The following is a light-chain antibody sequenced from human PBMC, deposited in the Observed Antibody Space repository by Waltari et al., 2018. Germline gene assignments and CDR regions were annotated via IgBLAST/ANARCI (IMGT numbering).Light chain of an antibody. CDR3: QQRSNWPPIT. V-gene: IGKV3-11*01. Sequence: DIVLTQSPATLSLSPGERATLSCRASQSVGTYLSWYQQKPGQAPRLLIYDASNSATGIPARFSGSGSGTDFTLTISSLEPEDFAVYYCQQRSNWPPITFGQGTRLELK. CDR2: DAS. J-gene: IGKJ5*01. CDR1: QSVGTY.